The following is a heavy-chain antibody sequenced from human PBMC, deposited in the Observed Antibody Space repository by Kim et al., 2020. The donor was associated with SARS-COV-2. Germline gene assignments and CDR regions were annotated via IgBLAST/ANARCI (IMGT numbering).Heavy chain of an antibody. D-gene: IGHD2-15*01. Sequence: SETLSLTYTVSGDSISSSGYYWGWIRQPPGKGLEWIGSIYYSGTTYYTPSLKSRVTISVDTSKNQFSLKLSSVAATDTAMYYCARRGCSSGNCWVNYWGQGILVTVSS. CDR1: GDSISSSGYY. J-gene: IGHJ4*02. CDR3: ARRGCSSGNCWVNY. V-gene: IGHV4-39*01. CDR2: IYYSGTT.